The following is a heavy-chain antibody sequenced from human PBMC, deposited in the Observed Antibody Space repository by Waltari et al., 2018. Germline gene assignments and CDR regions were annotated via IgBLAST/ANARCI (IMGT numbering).Heavy chain of an antibody. CDR2: ISDDGSNK. V-gene: IGHV3-30*18. Sequence: QVQLVESGGGVVQPGRSLRLSCAASGFTFSSYGMHWVRQAPGKGLEWVAVISDDGSNKYYADSVKGRFTISRDNSKNTLYLQMNSLRAEDTAVYYCAKGTTSYYGMDVWGQGTTVTVSS. CDR3: AKGTTSYYGMDV. J-gene: IGHJ6*02. CDR1: GFTFSSYG.